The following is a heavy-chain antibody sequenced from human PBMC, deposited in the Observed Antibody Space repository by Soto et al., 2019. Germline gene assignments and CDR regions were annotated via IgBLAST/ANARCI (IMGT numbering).Heavy chain of an antibody. J-gene: IGHJ5*02. D-gene: IGHD5-12*01. Sequence: PSETLSLTCTVSGGSISSGDYYWSWIRQPPGKGLEWIGYICYSGSTYYNPSLKSRVTISVDTSKNQFSLKLSSVTAADTAVYYCARDNVSRRDGYKTENWFDPWGQGTLVTVSS. V-gene: IGHV4-30-4*01. CDR1: GGSISSGDYY. CDR2: ICYSGST. CDR3: ARDNVSRRDGYKTENWFDP.